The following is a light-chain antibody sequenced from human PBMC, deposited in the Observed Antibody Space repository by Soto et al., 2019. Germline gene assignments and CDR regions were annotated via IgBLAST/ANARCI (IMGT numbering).Light chain of an antibody. CDR2: DGS. J-gene: IGKJ1*01. V-gene: IGKV3-15*01. Sequence: DIALTKSPAILSVSPGESATLSCKASQSFXRSFAWYELKPGQSPRLLTXDGSTRATGIPARFXGSGSGREFTLTISSLQSEEFALYYCRQYKSWPTGTFGQGTKVDI. CDR1: QSFXRS. CDR3: RQYKSWPTGT.